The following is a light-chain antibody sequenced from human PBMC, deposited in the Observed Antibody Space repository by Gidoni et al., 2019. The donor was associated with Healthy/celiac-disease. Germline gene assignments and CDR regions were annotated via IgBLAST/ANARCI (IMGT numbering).Light chain of an antibody. V-gene: IGLV3-25*02. CDR2: KDS. Sequence: SYELTQPPSVSVSPGQTARITCSGGALPKQYAYWYQQKPGQAPVLVIYKDSERPSGIPERFSGSRSGTTVTLTISGVQAEDEADYYCQSADSSGTYPGVVFGGGTKLTVL. CDR3: QSADSSGTYPGVV. CDR1: ALPKQY. J-gene: IGLJ2*01.